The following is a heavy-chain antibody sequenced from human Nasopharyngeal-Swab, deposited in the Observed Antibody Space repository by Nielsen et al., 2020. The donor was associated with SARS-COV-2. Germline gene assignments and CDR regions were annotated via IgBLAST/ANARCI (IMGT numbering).Heavy chain of an antibody. V-gene: IGHV3-30*18. CDR2: ISYDGSNK. D-gene: IGHD3-10*01. J-gene: IGHJ6*03. CDR1: GFTFSSYG. Sequence: GESLKISCAASGFTFSSYGMHWVRQAPGKGPEWVAVISYDGSNKYYADSVKGRFTISRDNSKNTLYLQMNSLRAEDTAVYYCAKDGDGSGSYGDYYYYMDVWGKGTTVTVSS. CDR3: AKDGDGSGSYGDYYYYMDV.